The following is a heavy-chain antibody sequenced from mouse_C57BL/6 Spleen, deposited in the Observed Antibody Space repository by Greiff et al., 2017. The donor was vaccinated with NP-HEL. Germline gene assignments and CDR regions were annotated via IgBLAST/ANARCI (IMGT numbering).Heavy chain of an antibody. CDR2: IDPSDSYT. Sequence: VQLQQPGAELVKPGASVKLSCKASGYTSTSYWMQWVKQRPGQGLEWIGEIDPSDSYTNYNQKFKGKATLTVDTSSSTAYMQLSSLTCEDSAVYFCARWDRVTTYYSVYGGQGTTLTVSS. CDR1: GYTSTSYW. V-gene: IGHV1-50*01. D-gene: IGHD2-2*01. CDR3: ARWDRVTTYYSVY. J-gene: IGHJ2*01.